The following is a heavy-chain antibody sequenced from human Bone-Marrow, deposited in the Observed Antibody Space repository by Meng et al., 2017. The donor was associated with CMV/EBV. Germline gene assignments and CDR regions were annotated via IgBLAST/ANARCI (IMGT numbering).Heavy chain of an antibody. J-gene: IGHJ3*02. CDR1: GFTFSDYY. CDR3: AKDLTARLRGADAFDI. D-gene: IGHD6-6*01. V-gene: IGHV3-69-1*01. Sequence: GESLKISCAASGFTFSDYYMNWVRQAPGKGLEWVSSISSSSTIYYADSVKGRFTISRDNAKNSLYLQMNSLRAEDTAVYYCAKDLTARLRGADAFDIWGQGTMVTVSS. CDR2: ISSSSTI.